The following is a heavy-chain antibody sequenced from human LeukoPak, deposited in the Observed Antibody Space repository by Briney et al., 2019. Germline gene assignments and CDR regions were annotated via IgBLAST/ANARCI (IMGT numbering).Heavy chain of an antibody. CDR2: ISAYNGNT. J-gene: IGHJ3*02. Sequence: GASVKVSCKASGYTFTSYGISWVRQAPGQGLEWMGWISAYNGNTNYAQKLQGRVTMTTDTSTSTAYMELRSLRSDDTAVYYCAREFLGYCSGGSCYDGGHAFDIWGQGTMVTVSS. V-gene: IGHV1-18*01. D-gene: IGHD2-15*01. CDR3: AREFLGYCSGGSCYDGGHAFDI. CDR1: GYTFTSYG.